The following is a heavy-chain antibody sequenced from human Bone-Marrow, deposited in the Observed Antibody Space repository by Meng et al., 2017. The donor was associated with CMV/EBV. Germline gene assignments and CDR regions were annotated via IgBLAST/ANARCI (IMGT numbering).Heavy chain of an antibody. J-gene: IGHJ5*02. D-gene: IGHD4-11*01. CDR1: GGSMGRETYH. V-gene: IGHV4-39*07. CDR3: ALTTDNWFDP. Sequence: GSLRLSCTVSGGSMGRETYHWAWIRQPPGKGLEWIGSIYYNGNTFYNPSLKSRVTISGDTSKNQFSLKVNSLTAADTAVYYCALTTDNWFDPWGHGTLVTVSS. CDR2: IYYNGNT.